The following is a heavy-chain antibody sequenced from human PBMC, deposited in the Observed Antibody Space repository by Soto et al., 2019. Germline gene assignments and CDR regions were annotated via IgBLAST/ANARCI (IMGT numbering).Heavy chain of an antibody. CDR1: GGTFSSYA. D-gene: IGHD2-2*02. V-gene: IGHV1-69*01. J-gene: IGHJ4*01. CDR2: IIPIFGTA. Sequence: QVQLVQSGAEVKKPGSSVKVSFKASGGTFSSYAIIWVRQAPGQWLEWMGGIIPIFGTANYAQKVQGRVTITADESTSTAYMELSSLRSEDTAVYYCARDLPSTYCSSTSCYTTDFDYWGHGTLVTVSS. CDR3: ARDLPSTYCSSTSCYTTDFDY.